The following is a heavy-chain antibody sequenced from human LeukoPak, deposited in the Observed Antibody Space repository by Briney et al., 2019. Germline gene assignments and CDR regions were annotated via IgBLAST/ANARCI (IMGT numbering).Heavy chain of an antibody. CDR2: ISYDGGNK. J-gene: IGHJ4*02. CDR1: GFTFSSYG. V-gene: IGHV3-30*18. CDR3: AKRPGSLWFGEEYGPYFDY. Sequence: GGSLRLSCAASGFTFSSYGMHWVRQAPGKGLEWVALISYDGGNKDYADSVKGRFTISRDNSKNTLYLQMNSLRAEDTAVYYCAKRPGSLWFGEEYGPYFDYWGQGTLVTVSS. D-gene: IGHD3-10*01.